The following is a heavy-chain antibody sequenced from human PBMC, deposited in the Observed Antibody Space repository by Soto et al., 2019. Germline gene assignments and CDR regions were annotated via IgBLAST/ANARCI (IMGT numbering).Heavy chain of an antibody. J-gene: IGHJ6*02. D-gene: IGHD6-6*01. CDR2: ISAYNGNT. Sequence: ASVKVSCKASGYTFTSYGISCVRQAPGQGLEWMGWISAYNGNTNYAQKLQGRVTMTTDTSTSTAYMELRSLRSDDTPVYYCARDTHRSSSRHYYYGMDVRGQVPTFTVSS. CDR3: ARDTHRSSSRHYYYGMDV. V-gene: IGHV1-18*04. CDR1: GYTFTSYG.